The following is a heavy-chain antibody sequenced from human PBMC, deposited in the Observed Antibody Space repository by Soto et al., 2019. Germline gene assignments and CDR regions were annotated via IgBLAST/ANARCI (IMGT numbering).Heavy chain of an antibody. J-gene: IGHJ4*02. V-gene: IGHV3-30*18. D-gene: IGHD6-19*01. CDR1: GFTFSSYG. CDR2: ISYDGSNK. Sequence: QVQLVESGGGVVQPGRSLRLSCAASGFTFSSYGMHWVRQAPGKGLESVAVISYDGSNKYYADSVKGRFTISRDKSKNTLDLQRNSLRAEDTAVYYCAKARSGWYHDYWGQGTLVTVSS. CDR3: AKARSGWYHDY.